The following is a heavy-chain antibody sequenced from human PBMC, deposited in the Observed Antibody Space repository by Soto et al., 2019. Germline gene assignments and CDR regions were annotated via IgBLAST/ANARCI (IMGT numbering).Heavy chain of an antibody. J-gene: IGHJ4*02. V-gene: IGHV4-59*01. CDR2: ISYSGST. CDR3: ARASPYGDYALDY. D-gene: IGHD4-17*01. CDR1: GGSISSYY. Sequence: SLTCTVSGGSISSYYWIWIRQPPGKGLEWIGYISYSGSTNYNPSLKSRPTISVDTSKNQFSLKLRSVTAADTAVYYCARASPYGDYALDYWGQGTLVTVSS.